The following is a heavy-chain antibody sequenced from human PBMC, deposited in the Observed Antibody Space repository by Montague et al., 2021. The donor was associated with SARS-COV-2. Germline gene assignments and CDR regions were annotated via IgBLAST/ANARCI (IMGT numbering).Heavy chain of an antibody. CDR3: ARNRVTRAGLDY. J-gene: IGHJ4*02. CDR1: GYFIGTGNY. D-gene: IGHD1-14*01. V-gene: IGHV4-38-2*02. Sequence: SETLSLTCIVSGYFIGTGNYWAWIRQSPGKGLEWIGGIYLHGNAKYKPSLNSRVTISLDTSYNQFSLRLTSVTTADTAVYYCARNRVTRAGLDYWGQGTRVIVSS. CDR2: IYLHGNA.